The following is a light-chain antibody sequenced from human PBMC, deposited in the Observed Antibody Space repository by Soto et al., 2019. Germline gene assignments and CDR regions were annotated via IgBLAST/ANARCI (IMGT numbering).Light chain of an antibody. CDR1: SSDVGGYYY. V-gene: IGLV2-11*01. CDR2: DVS. CDR3: CSYAGSYTVV. J-gene: IGLJ2*01. Sequence: QSALTQPRSVSGSPGQSVTISCTGTSSDVGGYYYVSWYQQHPGKSPKLMIYDVSKGPSGVPDRFSGSKSGNTASLTISGLQAEDEADDYCCSYAGSYTVVFGGGTKVTVL.